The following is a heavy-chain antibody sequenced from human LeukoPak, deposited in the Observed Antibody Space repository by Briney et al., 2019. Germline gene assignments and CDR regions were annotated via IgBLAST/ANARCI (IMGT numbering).Heavy chain of an antibody. J-gene: IGHJ6*02. CDR2: ISSSSSYI. Sequence: GGSLRLSCAASGFTFSSYSMNWVRQAPGKGLEWVSSISSSSSYIYYADSVKGRFTISRDNAKNSLYLQMNSLRAEDTAVYYCARGFSSMVRGGMDVWGQGTTVTVSS. D-gene: IGHD3-10*01. CDR3: ARGFSSMVRGGMDV. CDR1: GFTFSSYS. V-gene: IGHV3-21*01.